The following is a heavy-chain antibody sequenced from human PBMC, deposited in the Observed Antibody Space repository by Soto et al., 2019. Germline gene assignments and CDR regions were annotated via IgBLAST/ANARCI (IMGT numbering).Heavy chain of an antibody. V-gene: IGHV3-23*01. CDR1: GFTFSSYA. D-gene: IGHD6-25*01. CDR3: ARDLSALLVLGRIAATNFGMDV. J-gene: IGHJ6*04. Sequence: PGGSLRLSCAASGFTFSSYAMSWVRQAPGKGLEWVSAISGSGGSTYYADSVKGRFTISRDNSKNTLYLQMNSLRAEDTAVYYCARDLSALLVLGRIAATNFGMDVWGKGTTVTVSS. CDR2: ISGSGGST.